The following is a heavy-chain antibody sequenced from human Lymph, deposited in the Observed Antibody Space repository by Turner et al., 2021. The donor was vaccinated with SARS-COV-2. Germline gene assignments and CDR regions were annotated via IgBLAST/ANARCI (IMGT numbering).Heavy chain of an antibody. CDR1: GGTFSSYA. D-gene: IGHD7-27*01. CDR3: ARDVTGPLGY. V-gene: IGHV1-69*10. J-gene: IGHJ4*02. CDR2: IIPMLDIA. Sequence: QVQLVQSGAEVKKPGSSVKVSCKASGGTFSSYAITWVRKAPGQGLEWMGGIIPMLDIANNAQKFQGRVTINADKSTSTAYMELSSLRLYDTAVYYCARDVTGPLGYWGQGTLVTVSS.